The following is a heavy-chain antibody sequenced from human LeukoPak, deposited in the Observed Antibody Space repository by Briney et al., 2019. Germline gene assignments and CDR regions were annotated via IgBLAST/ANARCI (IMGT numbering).Heavy chain of an antibody. CDR3: ARDLARSSGWHLPYFDY. CDR1: GFTFSSYA. D-gene: IGHD6-19*01. Sequence: GGSLRLSCAASGFTFSSYALSWVRQAPGKGLEWVSGITDSGTGTYYADSVKGRFTISRDNSKNTLYLQMNSLRAEDTAVYYCARDLARSSGWHLPYFDYWGQGTLVTVSS. CDR2: ITDSGTGT. V-gene: IGHV3-23*01. J-gene: IGHJ4*02.